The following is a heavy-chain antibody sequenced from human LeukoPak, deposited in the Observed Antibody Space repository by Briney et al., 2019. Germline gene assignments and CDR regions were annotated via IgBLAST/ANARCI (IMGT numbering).Heavy chain of an antibody. D-gene: IGHD4-17*01. CDR1: GFIFSNFA. CDR2: IRHSGGTT. V-gene: IGHV3-23*01. J-gene: IGHJ4*02. CDR3: ATLGVNTVTFTSDVY. Sequence: PGGSLRLSCATSGFIFSNFAMSWVRQAPGKGLEWLSAIRHSGGTTYYADSVEGRFTISSDNSKNTLYLQMNNLRAEDTAVYYCATLGVNTVTFTSDVYWGQGTLVSASS.